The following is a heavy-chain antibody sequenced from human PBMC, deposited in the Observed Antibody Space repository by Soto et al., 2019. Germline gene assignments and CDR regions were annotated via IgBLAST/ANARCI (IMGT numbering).Heavy chain of an antibody. CDR3: ARDPMTTVTTTYYYYGMDV. D-gene: IGHD4-17*01. CDR2: ISYDGSNK. Sequence: GGSLRLSCAASGFTFSNYAMHWVRQAPGKGLEWVAVISYDGSNKYYADSVKGRFTISRDNSKNTLYLQMNSLRAEDTAVYYCARDPMTTVTTTYYYYGMDVWGQGTTVTVSS. V-gene: IGHV3-30-3*01. CDR1: GFTFSNYA. J-gene: IGHJ6*02.